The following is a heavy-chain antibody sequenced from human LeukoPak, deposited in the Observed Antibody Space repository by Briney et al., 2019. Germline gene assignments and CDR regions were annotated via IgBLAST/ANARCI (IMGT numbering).Heavy chain of an antibody. CDR2: IQQDGSEK. CDR3: ARVRKLRTRGVMGPLDY. D-gene: IGHD3-10*01. Sequence: GGSQRLSCAASGFTFNYYWLTWVRQAPGKGLEWVANIQQDGSEKYYVDSVKGRFIISRDNAKNSLYLQMNSLRAEDTAVYYCARVRKLRTRGVMGPLDYWGQGTLVTVSS. J-gene: IGHJ4*02. CDR1: GFTFNYYW. V-gene: IGHV3-7*01.